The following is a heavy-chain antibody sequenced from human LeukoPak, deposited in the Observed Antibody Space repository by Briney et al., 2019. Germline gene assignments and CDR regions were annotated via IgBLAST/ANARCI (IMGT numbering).Heavy chain of an antibody. D-gene: IGHD2-21*02. V-gene: IGHV1-69*04. CDR2: IIPILGIA. CDR3: ATGGIVVVTAMNY. Sequence: SVTVSFKASGGTFSSYAISWVRQAPGQGLEWMGRIIPILGIANYAQKFQGRVTITADKSTSTAYMELSSLRSEDTAVYYCATGGIVVVTAMNYWGQGTLVTVSS. J-gene: IGHJ4*02. CDR1: GGTFSSYA.